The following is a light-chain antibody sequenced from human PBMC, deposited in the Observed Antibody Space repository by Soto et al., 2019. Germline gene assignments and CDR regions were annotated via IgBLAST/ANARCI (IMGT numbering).Light chain of an antibody. J-gene: IGLJ1*01. CDR1: SSDVGGYNF. V-gene: IGLV2-8*01. CDR3: SSYAGSNNYV. Sequence: QSALTQPPSASGSPGQSVTISCTGTSSDVGGYNFVSWYQQHPGKAPKLMIYEVTNRPSGVPDRFSGSKSGNTASLTVSGLHAEDEADYYCSSYAGSNNYVFGTGTKLTVL. CDR2: EVT.